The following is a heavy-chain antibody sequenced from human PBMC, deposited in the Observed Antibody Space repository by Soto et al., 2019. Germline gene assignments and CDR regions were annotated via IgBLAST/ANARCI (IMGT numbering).Heavy chain of an antibody. CDR3: ATTVDLDAFDI. CDR1: GGSISSSSYY. CDR2: IYYSGST. J-gene: IGHJ3*02. V-gene: IGHV4-39*01. D-gene: IGHD4-17*01. Sequence: SETLSITCTVSGGSISSSSYYCGWIRQPPGKGLEWIGSIYYSGSTYYNPSLKSRVTISVDTSKNQFSLKLSSVTAADTAVYYCATTVDLDAFDIWCQGTMVTVSS.